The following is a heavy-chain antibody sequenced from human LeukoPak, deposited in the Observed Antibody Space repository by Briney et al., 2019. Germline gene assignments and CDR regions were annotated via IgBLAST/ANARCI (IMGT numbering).Heavy chain of an antibody. CDR2: ISGSGGNT. V-gene: IGHV3-23*01. D-gene: IGHD3-10*01. J-gene: IGHJ5*02. CDR1: GFTFSSYA. Sequence: GGSLRLSCATSGFTFSSYAMSWVRQAPGKELEWVSSISGSGGNTYYADSVKGRFTISRDYSKNTLYLQMNSLRTEETAVYYCAKGPAMVRGTFDPWGQGTLVTVSS. CDR3: AKGPAMVRGTFDP.